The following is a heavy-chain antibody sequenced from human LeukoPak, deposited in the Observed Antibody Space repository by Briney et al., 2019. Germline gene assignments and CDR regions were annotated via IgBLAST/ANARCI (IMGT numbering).Heavy chain of an antibody. CDR1: GFTFGDYA. V-gene: IGHV3-49*04. CDR3: TRGGNYYGSGSYYEDLDY. D-gene: IGHD3-10*01. CDR2: IRSKAYGGTT. J-gene: IGHJ4*02. Sequence: GGSLRLSCTASGFTFGDYAMSWVRQAPGKGLEWVGFIRSKAYGGTTEYAASVKGRFTISRDDSKSIAYLQMNSLKTEDTAVYYCTRGGNYYGSGSYYEDLDYRGQGTLVTVSS.